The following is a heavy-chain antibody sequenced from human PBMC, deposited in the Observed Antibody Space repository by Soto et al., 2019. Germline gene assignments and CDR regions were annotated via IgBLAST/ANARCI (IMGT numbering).Heavy chain of an antibody. D-gene: IGHD3-10*01. Sequence: QVQLVESGGGVVQPGRSLRLSCAASGFTLSSYAMHWVRQAPGKGLEWVAVISYDGSNKYYADSVKGRFTISRDNSKNTLYLQMNSLRAEDTAVYYCARDLAIGIWYPPWFDPWGQGTLVTVSS. CDR1: GFTLSSYA. CDR2: ISYDGSNK. V-gene: IGHV3-30-3*01. J-gene: IGHJ5*02. CDR3: ARDLAIGIWYPPWFDP.